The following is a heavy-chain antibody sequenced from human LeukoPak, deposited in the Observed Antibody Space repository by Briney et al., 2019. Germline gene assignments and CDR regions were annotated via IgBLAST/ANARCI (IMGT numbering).Heavy chain of an antibody. CDR3: AKDHSSSWYYFDY. V-gene: IGHV3-30*18. Sequence: GGSLRLSCAASGFTFSSYGMHWVRQAPGKGLEWVAVISYDGSNKYYADSVKGRFTISRDNSKNTLYLQMNSLRAEDTAVYYCAKDHSSSWYYFDYWGQGTLVTVSS. J-gene: IGHJ4*02. D-gene: IGHD6-13*01. CDR1: GFTFSSYG. CDR2: ISYDGSNK.